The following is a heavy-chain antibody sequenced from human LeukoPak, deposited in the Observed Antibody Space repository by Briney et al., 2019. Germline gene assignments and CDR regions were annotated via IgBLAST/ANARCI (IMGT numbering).Heavy chain of an antibody. J-gene: IGHJ4*02. V-gene: IGHV1-2*02. CDR3: ARVASYYDSSGYYRN. Sequence: EASVKVSCKASGYTFTGYYMHWVRQAPGQGLEWMGWINPNSGGTNYAQKFQGRVTMTRDTSISTAYMELSRLRSDDTAVYYCARVASYYDSSGYYRNWGQGTLVTVSS. CDR1: GYTFTGYY. D-gene: IGHD3-22*01. CDR2: INPNSGGT.